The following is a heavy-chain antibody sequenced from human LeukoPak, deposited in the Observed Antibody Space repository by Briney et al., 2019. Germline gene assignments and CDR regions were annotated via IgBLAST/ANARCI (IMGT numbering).Heavy chain of an antibody. CDR2: LSGSGSGT. CDR3: AKPSRGWYPFDY. V-gene: IGHV3-23*01. CDR1: GFTFSSYA. D-gene: IGHD6-19*01. J-gene: IGHJ4*02. Sequence: LSXAASGFTFSSYAMSWVRQAPGKGLDWVSSLSGSGSGTYYADSVKGRFTISRDNSKNTLYLQMSSLRAEDTAVYYCAKPSRGWYPFDYWGQGTLVTVSS.